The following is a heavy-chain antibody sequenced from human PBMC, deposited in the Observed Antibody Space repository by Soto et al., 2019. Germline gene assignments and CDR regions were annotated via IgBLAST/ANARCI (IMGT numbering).Heavy chain of an antibody. CDR2: IYYSGST. V-gene: IGHV4-61*01. J-gene: IGHJ4*02. CDR3: AREGIRLGLFDY. CDR1: GGSVSSGSYY. Sequence: SETLSLTCTVSGGSVSSGSYYWSWIRQPPGKGLEWIGYIYYSGSTHYNPSLKSRVTISVDTSKNQFSLKLSSVTAADTAVYYCAREGIRLGLFDYWGQGTLVSVSS. D-gene: IGHD2-21*01.